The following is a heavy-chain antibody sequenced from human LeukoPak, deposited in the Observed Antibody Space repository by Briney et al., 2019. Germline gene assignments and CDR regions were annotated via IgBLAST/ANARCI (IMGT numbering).Heavy chain of an antibody. CDR3: ARDGRLWGAATNWFDP. V-gene: IGHV4-34*01. Sequence: SETLSLTCAVYGGSFSGYYWSWIRQPPGKGLEWIGEINHSGSTNYNPSLKSRVTISVDTSKNQFSLKLSSVTAADTAVYYCARDGRLWGAATNWFDPWGQGTLVTVSS. CDR2: INHSGST. J-gene: IGHJ5*02. CDR1: GGSFSGYY. D-gene: IGHD6-25*01.